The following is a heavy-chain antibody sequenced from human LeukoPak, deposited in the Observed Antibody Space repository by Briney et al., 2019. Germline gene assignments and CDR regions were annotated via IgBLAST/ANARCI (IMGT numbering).Heavy chain of an antibody. CDR3: ARAKTSPQYNWFDP. CDR1: GGSISSSSYY. J-gene: IGHJ5*02. Sequence: SETLSLTCTVSGGSISSSSYYWGWIRQPPGKGLEWIGSIYYSGSTYYNPSLKSRVTISVDTSKNQFSLKLSSVTAADTAVYYCARAKTSPQYNWFDPWGQGTLVTVSS. CDR2: IYYSGST. D-gene: IGHD4-11*01. V-gene: IGHV4-39*07.